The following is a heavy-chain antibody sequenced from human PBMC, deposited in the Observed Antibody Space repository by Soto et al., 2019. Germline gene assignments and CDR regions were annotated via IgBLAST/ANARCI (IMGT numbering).Heavy chain of an antibody. CDR2: INPSSGGT. J-gene: IGHJ5*01. D-gene: IGHD3-9*01. CDR1: GYTFTDYN. V-gene: IGHV1-2*02. Sequence: ASVKVSCKVSGYTFTDYNMHWLRQAPGQGPEWMGWINPSSGGTFYARKFQGRVTMTSDASMATTFLEVTSLTSDDAAVYYCARDRRALAPFDGLAAWGQGTSVTVSS. CDR3: ARDRRALAPFDGLAA.